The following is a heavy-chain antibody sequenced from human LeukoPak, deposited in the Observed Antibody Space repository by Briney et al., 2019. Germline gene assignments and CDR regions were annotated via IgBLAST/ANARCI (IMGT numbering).Heavy chain of an antibody. D-gene: IGHD6-25*01. J-gene: IGHJ2*01. V-gene: IGHV4-38-2*02. CDR2: VYHSGTT. Sequence: SETLSLTCTVSNYSISSGYYWGWIRQSPGKGLEWIGDVYHSGTTNYNPSLKSRVAISVDTSKNQFSLKLSSVTAADTAVYYCARAPSRWYFDLWGRGTLVTVSS. CDR1: NYSISSGYY. CDR3: ARAPSRWYFDL.